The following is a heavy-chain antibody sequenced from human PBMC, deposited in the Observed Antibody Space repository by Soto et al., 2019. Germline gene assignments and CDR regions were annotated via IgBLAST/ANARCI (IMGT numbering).Heavy chain of an antibody. V-gene: IGHV1-18*01. Sequence: ASVKVSCKASGYTFTSYGISWVRQAPGQGLEWMGWISAYNGNTNYAQKLQGRVTMTTDTSTSTAYMELRSLRSDDTAVYYCARDTRRTPRYNWNDEYYFDYWGQGTLVTVSS. CDR2: ISAYNGNT. CDR1: GYTFTSYG. J-gene: IGHJ4*02. CDR3: ARDTRRTPRYNWNDEYYFDY. D-gene: IGHD1-20*01.